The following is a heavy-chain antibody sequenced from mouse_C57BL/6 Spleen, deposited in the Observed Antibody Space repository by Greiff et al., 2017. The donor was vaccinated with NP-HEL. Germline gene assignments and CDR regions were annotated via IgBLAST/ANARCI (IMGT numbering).Heavy chain of an antibody. J-gene: IGHJ4*01. V-gene: IGHV5-9-1*02. CDR1: GFTFSSYA. CDR2: ISSGGDYI. D-gene: IGHD1-1*01. Sequence: EVQGVESGEGLVKPGGSLKLSCAASGFTFSSYAMSWVRQTPEKRLEWVAYISSGGDYIYYADTVKGRFTISRDNARNTLYLQMSSLKSEDTAMYYCTRDEAYGSSYLYYAMDYWGQGTSVTVSS. CDR3: TRDEAYGSSYLYYAMDY.